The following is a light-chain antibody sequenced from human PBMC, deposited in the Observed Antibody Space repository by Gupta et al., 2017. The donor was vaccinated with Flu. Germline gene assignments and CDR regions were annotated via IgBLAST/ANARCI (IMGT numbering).Light chain of an antibody. J-gene: IGKJ4*01. Sequence: DIQMTQSPSSVSASVGDRVSVTCRASQTIYSEVAWYQHKAGKAPKLLIHPATTLQNGVPSRFSGSGYGTDFTLTITSLQPEDFATYYCQQADSFPLTFGGGTKVEI. V-gene: IGKV1-12*01. CDR1: QTIYSE. CDR3: QQADSFPLT. CDR2: PAT.